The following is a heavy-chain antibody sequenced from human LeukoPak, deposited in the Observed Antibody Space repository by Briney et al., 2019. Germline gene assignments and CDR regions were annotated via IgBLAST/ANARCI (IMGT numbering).Heavy chain of an antibody. CDR1: GFTLRSYG. CDR2: IRHDESNK. J-gene: IGHJ4*02. D-gene: IGHD6-19*01. CDR3: ARTLTVAGTGSFDY. Sequence: GGSLRLSCAASGFTLRSYGMHWVRQAPGKGLEWLAFIRHDESNKIYADSKQGRLTISRDNSKNTLYLQMNSLRVEDTAVYYCARTLTVAGTGSFDYWGQGTLVTVSS. V-gene: IGHV3-30*02.